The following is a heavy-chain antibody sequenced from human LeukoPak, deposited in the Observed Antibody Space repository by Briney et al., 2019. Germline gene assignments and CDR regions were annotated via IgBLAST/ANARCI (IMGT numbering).Heavy chain of an antibody. CDR2: IIPIFGTA. D-gene: IGHD2-2*01. CDR3: ARGSVVVPAARHQYNWFDP. V-gene: IGHV1-69*13. J-gene: IGHJ5*02. CDR1: GGTFSSYA. Sequence: ASVEVSCKASGGTFSSYAISWVRQAPGQGLEWMGGIIPIFGTANYAQKFQGRVTITADESTSTAYMELSSLRSEDTAVYYCARGSVVVPAARHQYNWFDPWGQGTLVTVSS.